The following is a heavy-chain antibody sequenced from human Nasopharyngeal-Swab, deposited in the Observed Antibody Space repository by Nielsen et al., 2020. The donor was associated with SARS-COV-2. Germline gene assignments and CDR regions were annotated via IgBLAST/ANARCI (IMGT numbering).Heavy chain of an antibody. CDR2: INSDGSST. V-gene: IGHV3-74*01. CDR3: AVEHYYDSSGYFDY. CDR1: GFTFSSYW. D-gene: IGHD3-22*01. J-gene: IGHJ4*02. Sequence: GGSLRLSCAASGFTFSSYWMHWVRQAPGKGLVWVSRINSDGSSTSYADSVKGRFTISRDNAKNTLYLQMNSLRAEDTAVYYCAVEHYYDSSGYFDYWGQGTLVTVSS.